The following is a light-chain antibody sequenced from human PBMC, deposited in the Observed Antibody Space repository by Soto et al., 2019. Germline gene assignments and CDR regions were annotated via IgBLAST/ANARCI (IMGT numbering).Light chain of an antibody. CDR2: GAS. CDR3: HQYNSWPRGT. V-gene: IGKV3-15*01. Sequence: ETVLTQSPATLSVSPGERVTLSCRAGQNVYSNLAWYQHKPGQAPRLLVYGASTRATDIPARFSGSGSGRDFTLTISGLQSEDFAVYYCHQYNSWPRGTFGPGTKVEIK. CDR1: QNVYSN. J-gene: IGKJ3*01.